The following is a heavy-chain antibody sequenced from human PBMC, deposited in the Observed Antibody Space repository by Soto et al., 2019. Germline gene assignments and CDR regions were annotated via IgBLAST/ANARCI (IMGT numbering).Heavy chain of an antibody. Sequence: LGESLKISCQGSGCSFTSNWIGWVSQMPGKGLEWMGIISPADSDIKYSPSFQGQVTISADKSIGTAYLQWSSLKASDTAMYYCARHQRDDASRKIDCWGPGTLVTVSS. D-gene: IGHD3-16*01. V-gene: IGHV5-51*01. J-gene: IGHJ4*02. CDR3: ARHQRDDASRKIDC. CDR2: ISPADSDI. CDR1: GCSFTSNW.